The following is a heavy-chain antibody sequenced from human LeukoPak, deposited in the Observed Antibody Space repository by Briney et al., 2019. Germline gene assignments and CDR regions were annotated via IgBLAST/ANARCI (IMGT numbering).Heavy chain of an antibody. CDR2: ISGSGVTT. J-gene: IGHJ4*02. CDR1: GRTFSNYG. Sequence: GGSLRLSCAASGRTFSNYGMSWVRQAPGKGLEWVSAISGSGVTTYYADSVKGRFTISRDNSKHTLYLQMNSLRAEDTAVYYCSKWKAIVLVPAARSPIDYWGQGTLVTVSS. CDR3: SKWKAIVLVPAARSPIDY. D-gene: IGHD2-2*01. V-gene: IGHV3-23*01.